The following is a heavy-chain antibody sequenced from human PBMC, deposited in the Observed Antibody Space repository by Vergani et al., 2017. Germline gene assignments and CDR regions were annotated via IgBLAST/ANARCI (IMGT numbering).Heavy chain of an antibody. J-gene: IGHJ3*01. D-gene: IGHD3-10*01. V-gene: IGHV5-51*01. CDR1: GYIFSNFW. CDR3: ASGGHGSENGGALQL. CDR2: IYPGDSEA. Sequence: EKQLVQSGSETKQPGESLKISCQAFGYIFSNFWIGWVRQRPGRGREWMGIIYPGDSEAKSNPTFRGQVIFSVDASVNTAYLQWRSLRASGTGTYFCASGGHGSENGGALQLWGQGTNITVSS.